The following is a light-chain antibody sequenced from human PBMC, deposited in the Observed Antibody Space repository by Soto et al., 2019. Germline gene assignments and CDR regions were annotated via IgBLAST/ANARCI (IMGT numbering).Light chain of an antibody. CDR1: SSDVGGYNY. V-gene: IGLV2-8*01. J-gene: IGLJ1*01. Sequence: QSVLTQPPSASGSPGQSVTISCTGTSSDVGGYNYVSWYQQHPGKAPKLVIYEVSKRPSGVPDRFSGSKSGNTASLTVSGLQAEDEADYYSSSFAGISTVFGTGTKVTVL. CDR3: SSFAGISTV. CDR2: EVS.